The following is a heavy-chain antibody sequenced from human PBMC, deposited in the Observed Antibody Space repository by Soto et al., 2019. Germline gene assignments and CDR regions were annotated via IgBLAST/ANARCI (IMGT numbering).Heavy chain of an antibody. CDR3: ARGRPGYCSGGSCYPWFDP. D-gene: IGHD2-15*01. Sequence: QGQLVQSGAEVKKPGASVKVSCKASGYTFTGYYMHWVRQAPGQGREWMGWINPNSGGTNYAEKVQGWVTMTRDTYISKAYMELSSLRSDDTAVYYCARGRPGYCSGGSCYPWFDPWGQGTLVTVSS. CDR2: INPNSGGT. V-gene: IGHV1-2*04. J-gene: IGHJ5*02. CDR1: GYTFTGYY.